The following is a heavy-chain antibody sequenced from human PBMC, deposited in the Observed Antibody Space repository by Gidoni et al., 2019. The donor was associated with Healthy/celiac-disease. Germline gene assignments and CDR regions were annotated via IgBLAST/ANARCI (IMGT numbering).Heavy chain of an antibody. CDR1: GGSISSSSYY. CDR2: IYYSGST. D-gene: IGHD1-26*01. CDR3: ARQGWELPLMGLFDY. J-gene: IGHJ4*02. Sequence: QLQLQESGPGLVKPSETLSLTCTVSGGSISSSSYYWGWIRQPPGKGLEWIGSIYYSGSTYYNPSLKSRVTISVDTSKNQFSLKLSSVTAADTAVYYCARQGWELPLMGLFDYWGQGTLVTVSS. V-gene: IGHV4-39*01.